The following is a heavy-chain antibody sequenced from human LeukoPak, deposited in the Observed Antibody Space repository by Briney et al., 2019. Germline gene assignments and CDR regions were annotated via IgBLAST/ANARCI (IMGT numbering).Heavy chain of an antibody. V-gene: IGHV4-4*02. CDR3: AREGGFYRPLDY. D-gene: IGHD3-3*01. CDR2: VHLDGRT. Sequence: KASETLSLTCDVSGGSVTSTNWWTWVRQPPGKGLEWIGEVHLDGRTNYNPSLKSRLIMSMDLPENHISLKLTSVTAADTAVYYCAREGGFYRPLDYSGQGTLVTVSS. CDR1: GGSVTSTNW. J-gene: IGHJ4*02.